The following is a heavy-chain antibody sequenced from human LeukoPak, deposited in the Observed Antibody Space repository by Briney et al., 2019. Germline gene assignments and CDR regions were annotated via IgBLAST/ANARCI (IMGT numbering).Heavy chain of an antibody. CDR1: GGSFSGYY. J-gene: IGHJ4*02. CDR2: INHSGST. D-gene: IGHD2-15*01. Sequence: PSETLSLTCAVYGGSFSGYYWSWIRQPPGKGLEWIGEINHSGSTNYNPSLKSRVTISVDTSKNQFSLKLCSVTAADTAVYYCARALGYCSGGSCYSGYDYWGQGTLVTVSS. CDR3: ARALGYCSGGSCYSGYDY. V-gene: IGHV4-34*01.